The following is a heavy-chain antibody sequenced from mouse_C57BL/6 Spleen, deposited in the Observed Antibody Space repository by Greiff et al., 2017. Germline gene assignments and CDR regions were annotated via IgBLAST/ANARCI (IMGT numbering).Heavy chain of an antibody. D-gene: IGHD3-3*01. V-gene: IGHV1-59*01. CDR2: IDPSDSYT. CDR1: GYTFTSYW. CDR3: AGVVGAMDY. Sequence: VQLQQPGAELVRPGTSVKLSCKASGYTFTSYWMHWVKQRPGQGLEWIGVIDPSDSYTNYNQKFKGKATLTVDTSSSTAYMQLSSLTSEDSAVYYCAGVVGAMDYWGQGTAVTVSS. J-gene: IGHJ4*01.